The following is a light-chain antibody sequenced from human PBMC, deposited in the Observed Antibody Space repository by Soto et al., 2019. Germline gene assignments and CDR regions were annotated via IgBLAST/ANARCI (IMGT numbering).Light chain of an antibody. CDR2: EAS. CDR3: LQHNSYPRT. Sequence: DIQMTQSPASRSASVGHRVTITCQASQDISNYLNLYQQKPGKAPKLLIYEASTLQSGVPSRFSGSASGTEFTLTISSLQPEDFATYCCLQHNSYPRTFGHGTKVDIK. V-gene: IGKV1-17*01. CDR1: QDISNY. J-gene: IGKJ1*01.